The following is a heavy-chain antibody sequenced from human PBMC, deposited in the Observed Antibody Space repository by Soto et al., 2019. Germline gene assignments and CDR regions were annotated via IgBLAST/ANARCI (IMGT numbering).Heavy chain of an antibody. V-gene: IGHV4-31*03. J-gene: IGHJ4*02. Sequence: PSETLSLTCTVSGGSISSGGYYWSWIRQHPGKGLEWIGYIYYSGSTYYNPSLKSRVTISVDTSKNQFSLKLSSVTAADTAVYYCARVGRREVPAPEYYFDYWGQGTLVTVSS. CDR2: IYYSGST. CDR1: GGSISSGGYY. CDR3: ARVGRREVPAPEYYFDY. D-gene: IGHD2-2*01.